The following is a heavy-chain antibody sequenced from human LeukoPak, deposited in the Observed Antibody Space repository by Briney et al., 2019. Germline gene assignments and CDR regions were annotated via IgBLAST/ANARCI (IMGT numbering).Heavy chain of an antibody. J-gene: IGHJ4*02. D-gene: IGHD4-23*01. CDR3: ARVSRGNSVGGDY. CDR1: GGSISSYY. Sequence: PSETLSLTCTVSGGSISSYYWSWIRQPPGKGLEWIGYIYYSGSTNYNPSLKSRVTISVDTSKNQFSLKLSSVTAADTAMYYCARVSRGNSVGGDYWGQGTLVTVSS. V-gene: IGHV4-59*01. CDR2: IYYSGST.